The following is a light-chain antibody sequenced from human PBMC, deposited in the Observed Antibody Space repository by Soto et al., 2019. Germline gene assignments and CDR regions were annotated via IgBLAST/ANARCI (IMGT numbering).Light chain of an antibody. CDR3: QQYSTSPWT. V-gene: IGKV3-20*01. J-gene: IGKJ1*01. Sequence: EIVLTQSPGTLTLSPGERATLSCRARQSVRSHYLAWYKQGPGQAPRLLIFAASSRATSIPDRFSGSGSGTDFTLTSSRLDPDDFALYYCQQYSTSPWTFGQGTKVDIK. CDR2: AAS. CDR1: QSVRSHY.